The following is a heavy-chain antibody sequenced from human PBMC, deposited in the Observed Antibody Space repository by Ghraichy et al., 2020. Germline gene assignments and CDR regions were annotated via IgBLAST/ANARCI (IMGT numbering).Heavy chain of an antibody. CDR2: IYYSGST. Sequence: SETLSLTCTVSGGSVSSGSYYWSWIRQPPGKGLEWIGYIYYSGSTNYYPSLKSRVTISVDTSKNQFSLKLSSVTAADTAVYYCARVDISAVAGFDYWGQGTLVTVSS. V-gene: IGHV4-61*01. CDR3: ARVDISAVAGFDY. D-gene: IGHD6-19*01. CDR1: GGSVSSGSYY. J-gene: IGHJ4*02.